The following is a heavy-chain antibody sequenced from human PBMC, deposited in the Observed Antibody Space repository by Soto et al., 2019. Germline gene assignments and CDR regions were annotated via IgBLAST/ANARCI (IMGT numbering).Heavy chain of an antibody. Sequence: SETLSLTCTVSGAXISRYYWSWIRQPPGKGLEWIGYIYYSGSTNYNPSLKSRVTISVDTSKNQFSLKLSSVTAADTAVYYCARRYGYCFDYWGQGTLVTVSS. CDR2: IYYSGST. J-gene: IGHJ4*02. D-gene: IGHD2-2*03. CDR1: GAXISRYY. CDR3: ARRYGYCFDY. V-gene: IGHV4-59*08.